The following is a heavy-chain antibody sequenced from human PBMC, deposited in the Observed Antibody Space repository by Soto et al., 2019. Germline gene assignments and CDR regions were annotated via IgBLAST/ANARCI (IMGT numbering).Heavy chain of an antibody. J-gene: IGHJ3*02. Sequence: LRLSCAASGFTFSSYWMSWVRQAPGKGLEWVANIKQDGSEKYYVDSVKGRFTISRDNAKNSLYLQMNSLRAEDTAVYYCARDLGYYGSGSRRALGAFDIWGQGTMVTVSS. D-gene: IGHD3-10*01. CDR3: ARDLGYYGSGSRRALGAFDI. CDR1: GFTFSSYW. V-gene: IGHV3-7*01. CDR2: IKQDGSEK.